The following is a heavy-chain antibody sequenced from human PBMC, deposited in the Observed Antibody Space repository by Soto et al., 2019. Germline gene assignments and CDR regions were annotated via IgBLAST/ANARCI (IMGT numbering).Heavy chain of an antibody. Sequence: GGSLILSCAASGFTFSNYNMNWVRQTPGKGLEWVSSISTSSSYIYYSDSVKGRFTISRDNAKNSLYLQMNSLRAEDTAVYYCARNSMSQQLVHWFDPWGQGTLVTVSS. D-gene: IGHD6-13*01. CDR3: ARNSMSQQLVHWFDP. CDR1: GFTFSNYN. V-gene: IGHV3-21*01. J-gene: IGHJ5*02. CDR2: ISTSSSYI.